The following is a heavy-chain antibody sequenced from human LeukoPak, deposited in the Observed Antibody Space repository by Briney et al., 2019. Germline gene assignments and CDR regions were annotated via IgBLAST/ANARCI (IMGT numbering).Heavy chain of an antibody. CDR1: GGSISSGGYY. CDR3: ARGDTSAGPYDSSGNPPDY. Sequence: SETLSLTCTVSGGSISSGGYYWSWIRQHPGKGLEWIGYIYYSGSTYYNPSLKSRVTISVDTSKNQLSLKLSSVTAADTAVYYCARGDTSAGPYDSSGNPPDYWGQGTLVTVSS. D-gene: IGHD3-22*01. V-gene: IGHV4-31*03. CDR2: IYYSGST. J-gene: IGHJ4*02.